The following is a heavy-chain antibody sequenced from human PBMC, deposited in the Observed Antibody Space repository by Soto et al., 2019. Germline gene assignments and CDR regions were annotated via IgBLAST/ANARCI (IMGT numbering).Heavy chain of an antibody. D-gene: IGHD3-3*01. CDR1: GFSFGSYA. V-gene: IGHV3-23*01. CDR3: ARWSDLYY. J-gene: IGHJ1*01. Sequence: PGGSLRLSCAASGFSFGSYALSWVRQAPGKGLEWVSTISGSDGKTFYADSVKGRFSISRDTSQSTLYLQMSSLRADDTAMYYCARWSDLYYWGQGTRVTVSS. CDR2: ISGSDGKT.